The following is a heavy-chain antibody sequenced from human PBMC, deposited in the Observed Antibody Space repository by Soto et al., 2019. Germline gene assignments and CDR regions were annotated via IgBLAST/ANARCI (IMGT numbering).Heavy chain of an antibody. V-gene: IGHV1-8*01. CDR3: ARAGVLDAALAI. CDR2: MNPNSGNT. Sequence: ASVKVSCKASGSTLTSYDINWVRQATVQGLEWMGWMNPNSGNTGYAQKFQGRVTMTRNTSISTAYRELSSLRSEEPAVYYCARAGVLDAALAIWGQGAMVTVS. CDR1: GSTLTSYD. J-gene: IGHJ3*02. D-gene: IGHD2-8*01.